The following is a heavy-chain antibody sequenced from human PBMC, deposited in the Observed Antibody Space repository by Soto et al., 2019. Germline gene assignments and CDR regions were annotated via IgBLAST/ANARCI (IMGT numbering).Heavy chain of an antibody. CDR3: AKTYDFWSGPYYYYYYGMDV. Sequence: GGSLRLSCAASGFTFSSYGMHWVRQAPGKGLEWVAVISYDGSNKYYADSVKGRFTISRDNSKNTLYLQMNSLKAEDTAVYYCAKTYDFWSGPYYYYYYGMDVWGQGTTVTVSS. V-gene: IGHV3-30*18. CDR1: GFTFSSYG. D-gene: IGHD3-3*01. J-gene: IGHJ6*02. CDR2: ISYDGSNK.